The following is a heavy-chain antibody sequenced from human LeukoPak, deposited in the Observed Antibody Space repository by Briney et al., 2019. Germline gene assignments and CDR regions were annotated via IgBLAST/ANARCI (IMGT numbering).Heavy chain of an antibody. D-gene: IGHD1-1*01. CDR3: AGGYNWNDNNWFDP. CDR1: GGTFSSYA. V-gene: IGHV1-69*13. Sequence: ASVKVSCKASGGTFSSYAISWVRQAPGQGLEWMGGIIPIFGTANYAQKFQGRVTITADESTSTAYMELSSLRSEDTAVYYCAGGYNWNDNNWFDPWGQGTLVTVSS. CDR2: IIPIFGTA. J-gene: IGHJ5*02.